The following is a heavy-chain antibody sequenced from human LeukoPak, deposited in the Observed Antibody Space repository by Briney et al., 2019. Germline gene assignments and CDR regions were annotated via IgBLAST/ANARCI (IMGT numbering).Heavy chain of an antibody. CDR3: ARTVTGTVFDAFDI. J-gene: IGHJ3*02. CDR1: GFTFSSYW. D-gene: IGHD1-20*01. Sequence: GGSLRLSCAASGFTFSSYWMSWVCQAPGKGLEWVANIKQDGSEKYYVDSVKGRFTISRDNAKNSLYLQMNSLRAEDTAVYYCARTVTGTVFDAFDIWGQGTMVTVSS. CDR2: IKQDGSEK. V-gene: IGHV3-7*01.